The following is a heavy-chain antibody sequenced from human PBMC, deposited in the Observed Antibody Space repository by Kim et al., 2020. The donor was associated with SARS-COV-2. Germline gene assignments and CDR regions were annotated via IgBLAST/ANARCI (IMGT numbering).Heavy chain of an antibody. D-gene: IGHD3-22*01. V-gene: IGHV3-30*01. CDR3: ARVGTMIVVVTSPDAFDI. Sequence: KGRFTISRDNSKTTLYRQMNSLRAEDTAVYYCARVGTMIVVVTSPDAFDIWGQGTMVTVSS. J-gene: IGHJ3*02.